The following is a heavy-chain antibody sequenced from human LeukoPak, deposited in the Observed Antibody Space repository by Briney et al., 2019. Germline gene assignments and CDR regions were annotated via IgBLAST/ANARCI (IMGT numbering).Heavy chain of an antibody. D-gene: IGHD1-26*01. Sequence: PGGSLRLSCAASGFTFSSYGMHWVRQAPGKGLEWVAVISYDGSNKYYADSVKGRFTISRDNSKNTLYLQMNSLRAEDTAVYYCAKDGNYFDYWGQGTLVTVSS. CDR2: ISYDGSNK. CDR1: GFTFSSYG. V-gene: IGHV3-30*18. CDR3: AKDGNYFDY. J-gene: IGHJ4*02.